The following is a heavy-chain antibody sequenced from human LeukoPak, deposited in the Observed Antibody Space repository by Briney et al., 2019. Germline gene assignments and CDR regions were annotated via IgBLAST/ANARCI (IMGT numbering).Heavy chain of an antibody. CDR1: GGSISSGGYY. V-gene: IGHV4-61*02. CDR3: AREAVEPAAIFDY. Sequence: SQTLSLTCTVSGGSISSGGYYWSWIPQPDGQGLEWIGRIHTSGSTNYNPSLKRRVTISVDTSKNQFSLKLSSVTAADTAVYYCAREAVEPAAIFDYWGQGTLVTVSS. D-gene: IGHD2-2*01. J-gene: IGHJ4*02. CDR2: IHTSGST.